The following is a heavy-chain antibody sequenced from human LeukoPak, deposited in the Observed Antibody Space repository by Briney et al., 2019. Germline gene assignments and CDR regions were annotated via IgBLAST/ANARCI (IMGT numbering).Heavy chain of an antibody. V-gene: IGHV3-21*01. J-gene: IGHJ4*02. CDR1: GFTFSSYS. CDR2: ISSNNDYI. Sequence: GGSLRLSCAASGFTFSSYSMNWVRQAPGKGLEWVSSISSNNDYIYYADSVKGRFTISRDNAKNSLFLQMNSLRAEDTAVHYCARVAVAAAGTDYWGQGTLVTVSS. D-gene: IGHD6-13*01. CDR3: ARVAVAAAGTDY.